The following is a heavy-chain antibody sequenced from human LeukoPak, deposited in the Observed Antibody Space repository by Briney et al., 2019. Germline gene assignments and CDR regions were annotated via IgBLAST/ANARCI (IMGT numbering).Heavy chain of an antibody. CDR1: GGSISSGDYY. J-gene: IGHJ4*02. V-gene: IGHV4-30-4*01. CDR3: ARAGYGSGTYYINY. CDR2: IFYSGIT. D-gene: IGHD3-10*01. Sequence: SETLSLTCTVSGGSISSGDYYWSWIRQPPGKGLEWIGYIFYSGITYYNPSLKSRITISVGTSKNQFSLKLTSVTAADTAVYYCARAGYGSGTYYINYWGQGTLVTVSS.